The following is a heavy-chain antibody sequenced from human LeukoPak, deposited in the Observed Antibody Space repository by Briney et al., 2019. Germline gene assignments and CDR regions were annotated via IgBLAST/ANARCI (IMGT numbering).Heavy chain of an antibody. CDR2: IYHSGST. J-gene: IGHJ4*02. CDR1: GYSISSGYY. CDR3: ARDGSYVAAAGTSPLDY. V-gene: IGHV4-38-2*02. D-gene: IGHD6-13*01. Sequence: PSETLSLTCTVSGYSISSGYYWGWIRQPPGKGLEWIGSIYHSGSTYYNPSLKSRVTISVDTSKNQFSLKLSSVTAADTAVCYCARDGSYVAAAGTSPLDYWGQGTLVTVSS.